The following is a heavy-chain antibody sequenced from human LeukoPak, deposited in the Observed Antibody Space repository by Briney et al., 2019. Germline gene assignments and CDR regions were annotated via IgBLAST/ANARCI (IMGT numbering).Heavy chain of an antibody. CDR1: GFTFSTYA. CDR2: ISGSGTKT. J-gene: IGHJ4*02. V-gene: IGHV3-23*01. Sequence: GRSLRLSCAASGFTFSTYAITWVRQAPGRGLEWVSGISGSGTKTYSADSVKGRFTISRDNSKNTVYLQMNSLRAEDTAVYFCARGRRIGTNFYYFDFWGQGAPVTVSS. CDR3: ARGRRIGTNFYYFDF. D-gene: IGHD1-26*01.